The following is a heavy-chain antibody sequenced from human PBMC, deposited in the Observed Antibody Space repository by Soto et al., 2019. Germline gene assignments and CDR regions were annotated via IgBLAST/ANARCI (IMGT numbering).Heavy chain of an antibody. CDR2: ISYDGSNK. D-gene: IGHD3-22*01. CDR1: GFTFSSYG. V-gene: IGHV3-30*03. CDR3: VGCYYFWVY. J-gene: IGHJ1*01. Sequence: QVQLVESGGGVVQTGRSLRLSCAASGFTFSSYGMPWVRQAPGKGLQWVAVISYDGSNKYYADSVKRRFTISRDNSNIALYLHRSSMSAEDRAVYYCVGCYYFWVYWGQGPLVPVSS.